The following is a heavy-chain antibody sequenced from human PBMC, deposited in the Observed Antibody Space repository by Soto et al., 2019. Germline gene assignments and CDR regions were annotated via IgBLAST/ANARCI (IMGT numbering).Heavy chain of an antibody. Sequence: PSETLSLTCTVSGGSISSYYWSWIRQPAGKGLEWIGRIYTSGSTNYNPSLKSRVTMSVDTSKNQFSLKLSSVTAADTAVYYCARDRSYYDSSGYYHRVGYYYYGMDVWGQGTTVTVSS. CDR1: GGSISSYY. J-gene: IGHJ6*02. V-gene: IGHV4-4*07. CDR2: IYTSGST. CDR3: ARDRSYYDSSGYYHRVGYYYYGMDV. D-gene: IGHD3-22*01.